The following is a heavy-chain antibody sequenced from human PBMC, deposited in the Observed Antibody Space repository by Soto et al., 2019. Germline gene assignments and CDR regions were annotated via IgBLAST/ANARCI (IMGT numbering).Heavy chain of an antibody. J-gene: IGHJ5*02. V-gene: IGHV4-4*07. Sequence: SETLSLTCTVSGGAISGYDWTWIRQSAGKGLEWNGRIYSSGGTKYYPSLQSRVPMSLDTSKNQFSLRLTSVTAADTAVYYCARGQRFSDSFDPWGQGTLVTVS. CDR3: ARGQRFSDSFDP. CDR1: GGAISGYD. D-gene: IGHD3-3*01. CDR2: IYSSGGT.